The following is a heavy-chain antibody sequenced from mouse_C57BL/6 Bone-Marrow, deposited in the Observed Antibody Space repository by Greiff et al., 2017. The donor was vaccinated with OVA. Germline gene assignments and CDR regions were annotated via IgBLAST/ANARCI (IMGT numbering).Heavy chain of an antibody. CDR1: GFTFSDYG. J-gene: IGHJ3*01. CDR3: ARVLGRAY. V-gene: IGHV5-17*01. D-gene: IGHD4-1*01. CDR2: ISSGSSTI. Sequence: EVKVVESGGGLVKPGGSLKLSCAASGFTFSDYGMHWVRQAPEKGLEWVAYISSGSSTIYYADTVKGRFTISRDNAKNTLFLQMTSLRSEDTAMYYCARVLGRAYWGQGTLVTVSA.